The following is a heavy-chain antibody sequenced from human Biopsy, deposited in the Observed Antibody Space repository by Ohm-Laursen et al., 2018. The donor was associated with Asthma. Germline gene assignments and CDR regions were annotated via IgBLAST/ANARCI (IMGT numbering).Heavy chain of an antibody. J-gene: IGHJ4*01. D-gene: IGHD3-22*01. Sequence: SLRLSCAAFGFSFDDCAMHWVRQAPGKGLEWVSSISWNSGNIDYAVSVKGRFTTSRDNAKNSLYLQMQSPRPEDTAFYYCAKSADYYDSTDYLDLWGRGTLVTVSS. CDR3: AKSADYYDSTDYLDL. CDR2: ISWNSGNI. V-gene: IGHV3-9*01. CDR1: GFSFDDCA.